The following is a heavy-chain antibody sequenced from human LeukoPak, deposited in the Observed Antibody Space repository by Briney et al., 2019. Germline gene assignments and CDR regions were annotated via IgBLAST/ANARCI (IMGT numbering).Heavy chain of an antibody. D-gene: IGHD4-11*01. J-gene: IGHJ6*02. CDR3: AXDLGYSNYPTHYYYGMDV. Sequence: GGSLRLSCAASGFTFDDYAMHWVRQAPGKGLEWVSGISWNSGSIGYADSVKGRFTISRDNAKNSLYLQMNSLRAEDTALYYCAXDLGYSNYPTHYYYGMDVWGQGTTVTVSS. V-gene: IGHV3-9*01. CDR2: ISWNSGSI. CDR1: GFTFDDYA.